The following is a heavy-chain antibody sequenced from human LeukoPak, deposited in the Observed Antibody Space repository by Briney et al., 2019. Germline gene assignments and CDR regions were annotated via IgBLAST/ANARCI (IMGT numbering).Heavy chain of an antibody. Sequence: GGSLRLSCAASGFTFSSYAMSWVRQAPGKGLEWASAISGSGGSTYYADSVKGRFTISRDNSKNTLYLQMNSLRAEDTAVYYCARSEWLLPFDYWGQGTLVTVSS. CDR1: GFTFSSYA. CDR2: ISGSGGST. CDR3: ARSEWLLPFDY. V-gene: IGHV3-23*01. D-gene: IGHD3-22*01. J-gene: IGHJ4*02.